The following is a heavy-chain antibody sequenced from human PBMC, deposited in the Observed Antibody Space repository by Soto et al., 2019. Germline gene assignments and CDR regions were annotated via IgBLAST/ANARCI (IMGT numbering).Heavy chain of an antibody. CDR3: ARGIPGTYYFDY. CDR2: LYHSGDI. Sequence: SETLSLTCTVSRGSINSHYWSWIRQPPGRGLEWIGYLYHSGDINYNPSLKSRVTISVDTSKNQFSLKLNSVTAADTAVYYCARGIPGTYYFDYWGQGALVTVS. V-gene: IGHV4-59*11. D-gene: IGHD3-10*01. CDR1: RGSINSHY. J-gene: IGHJ4*02.